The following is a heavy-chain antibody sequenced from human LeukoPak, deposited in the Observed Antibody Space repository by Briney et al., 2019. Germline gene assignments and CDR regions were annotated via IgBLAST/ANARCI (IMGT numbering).Heavy chain of an antibody. D-gene: IGHD6-19*01. Sequence: ASVTVSCKASAYTFTGYYMHWVRQAPGQGLEWMGWIYPNSGGTNYAQKFQGRVTMTRDTSISTAYMELSRLRSDDTAVYYCARSEQFPYYMDVWGKGTTVTVSS. CDR2: IYPNSGGT. V-gene: IGHV1-2*02. J-gene: IGHJ6*03. CDR3: ARSEQFPYYMDV. CDR1: AYTFTGYY.